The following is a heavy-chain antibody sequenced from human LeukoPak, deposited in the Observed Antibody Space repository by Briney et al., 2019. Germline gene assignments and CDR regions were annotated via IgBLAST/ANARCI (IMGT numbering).Heavy chain of an antibody. D-gene: IGHD3-22*01. Sequence: PSETLSLTCTVSGGSISSSSYHWGWIRQPPGKGLEWIGTIYYGGSTYYNPSLKSRVTISVDTSKKQFSLKLTSVTAADAAVYYCARLGDYYDSSGYFDAFDIWGQGTMVTVFS. V-gene: IGHV4-39*01. CDR1: GGSISSSSYH. J-gene: IGHJ3*02. CDR3: ARLGDYYDSSGYFDAFDI. CDR2: IYYGGST.